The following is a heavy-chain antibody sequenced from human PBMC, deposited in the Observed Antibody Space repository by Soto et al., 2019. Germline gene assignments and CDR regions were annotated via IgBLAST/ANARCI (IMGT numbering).Heavy chain of an antibody. Sequence: EVQLVESGGGLVKPGGSLRLSCAASGFTFSSYSMNWVRQAPGKGLEWVSSISSSSSYIYYADSVKGRFTISRDNAKNSLYLQMNSLRAEDTAVYYCARGGGLYYYGSGSYMSYFDYWGQGTLVTVSS. CDR2: ISSSSSYI. D-gene: IGHD3-10*01. CDR3: ARGGGLYYYGSGSYMSYFDY. CDR1: GFTFSSYS. V-gene: IGHV3-21*01. J-gene: IGHJ4*02.